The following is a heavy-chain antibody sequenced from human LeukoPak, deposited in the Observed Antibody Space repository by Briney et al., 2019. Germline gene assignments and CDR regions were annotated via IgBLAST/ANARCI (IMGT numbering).Heavy chain of an antibody. Sequence: PGGSLRLSCAASGFSFSNYWMSWVRQVPGKGLEWVANIKQDGSEKYYVDSVKGRFTVSRDNAKNTLYLQVNNLRAEDTAVYYCARGPNSNWSGLDFWGQGTLLTVSS. CDR1: GFSFSNYW. V-gene: IGHV3-7*01. CDR3: ARGPNSNWSGLDF. D-gene: IGHD6-6*01. CDR2: IKQDGSEK. J-gene: IGHJ4*02.